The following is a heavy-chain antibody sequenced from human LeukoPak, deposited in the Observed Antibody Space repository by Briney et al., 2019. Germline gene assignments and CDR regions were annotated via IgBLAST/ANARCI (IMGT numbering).Heavy chain of an antibody. J-gene: IGHJ6*02. D-gene: IGHD3-10*01. CDR3: ARDPVVLWPYGMDV. V-gene: IGHV1-2*02. CDR2: INPNSGGT. CDR1: GYTFTGHY. Sequence: GASVKVSCKASGYTFTGHYMHWVRQAPGQGLEWMGWINPNSGGTNYAQKFQGRVTMTRDTSISTAYMELSRLRSDDTAVYYCARDPVVLWPYGMDVWGQGTTVTVSS.